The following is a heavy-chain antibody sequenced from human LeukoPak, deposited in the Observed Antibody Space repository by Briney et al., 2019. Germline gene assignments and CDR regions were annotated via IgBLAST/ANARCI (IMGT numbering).Heavy chain of an antibody. CDR1: GYTFTGYY. CDR2: INPNSGGT. J-gene: IGHJ4*02. CDR3: ARDSPFVAVPQD. V-gene: IGHV1-2*02. D-gene: IGHD2-15*01. Sequence: ASVKVSCKASGYTFTGYYMHWVRQAPGQGLEWMGWINPNSGGTNYAQKFQGRVTMTRDTSISTAYMELSRLRSDDTAVYYCARDSPFVAVPQDWGQGTLVTVSS.